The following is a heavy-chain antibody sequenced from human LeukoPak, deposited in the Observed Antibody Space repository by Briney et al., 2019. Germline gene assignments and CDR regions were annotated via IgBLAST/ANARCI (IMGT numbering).Heavy chain of an antibody. CDR3: ARTYGSGLSAFDI. V-gene: IGHV4-31*01. Sequence: SETLSLTCSVSGGSISSGGYYWSWVRQHPGKGLEWIGYIYYSGNTYYNPSLKSLVTISVDTSKNQFSLKLSSVTAADTAVYYCARTYGSGLSAFDIWGQGTMVTVSS. CDR1: GGSISSGGYY. CDR2: IYYSGNT. J-gene: IGHJ3*02. D-gene: IGHD3-10*01.